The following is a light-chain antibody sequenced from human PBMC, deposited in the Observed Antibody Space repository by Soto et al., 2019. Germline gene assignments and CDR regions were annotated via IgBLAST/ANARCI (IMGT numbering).Light chain of an antibody. CDR2: WTS. J-gene: IGKJ4*01. CDR3: QHYFSSPLT. CDR1: QSLLFLSHNKNY. Sequence: DSVMSQSPDSLSVSLGERATINFKSSQSLLFLSHNKNYLAWYQQKPGQPPKLLLYWTSTRESGVPDRFSGSGSGTDFTLTIRSLQAEDVAVYYCQHYFSSPLTFGGGTKVAIK. V-gene: IGKV4-1*01.